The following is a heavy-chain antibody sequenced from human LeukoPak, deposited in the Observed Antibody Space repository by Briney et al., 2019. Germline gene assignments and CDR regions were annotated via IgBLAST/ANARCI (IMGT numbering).Heavy chain of an antibody. CDR1: DASVSSASY. CDR2: IYNGVNT. J-gene: IGHJ5*02. V-gene: IGHV4-61*01. CDR3: ARSRAFNSGAFDP. D-gene: IGHD1-26*01. Sequence: SETLSLTCTVSDASVSSASYWSWIRQPPGKGVEWIAHIYNGVNTNYNPSLKSRVTISVDTSKNQFSLRLNSVTAADTAVYYCARSRAFNSGAFDPWGQGSLVTVSS.